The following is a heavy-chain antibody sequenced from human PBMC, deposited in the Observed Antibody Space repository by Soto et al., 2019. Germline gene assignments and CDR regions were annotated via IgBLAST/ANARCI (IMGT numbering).Heavy chain of an antibody. CDR1: GYTLTSYH. D-gene: IGHD3-22*01. Sequence: GSVKVTFKATGYTLTSYHMHWVRPAPGQGLEWMGIINPSGGSTSYAQKFQGRVTMTRDTSTSTVYMELSSLRSEDTAVYYCARDLRYYDSSGYLGYWGQGTLVTVSS. J-gene: IGHJ4*02. V-gene: IGHV1-46*03. CDR2: INPSGGST. CDR3: ARDLRYYDSSGYLGY.